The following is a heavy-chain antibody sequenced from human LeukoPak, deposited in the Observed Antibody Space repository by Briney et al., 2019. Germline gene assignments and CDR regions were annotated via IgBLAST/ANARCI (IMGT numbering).Heavy chain of an antibody. Sequence: SETLSLTCTVSGVSITSSTYYWGWIRQPPGKGLEWTGNIYYSGSTYYNPSLKSRVTISVDTSKNQFSLKLSSLTAADTAVYYCAKAVGSISWSFDYWGQGTLVTVSS. J-gene: IGHJ4*02. D-gene: IGHD6-13*01. V-gene: IGHV4-39*01. CDR3: AKAVGSISWSFDY. CDR1: GVSITSSTYY. CDR2: IYYSGST.